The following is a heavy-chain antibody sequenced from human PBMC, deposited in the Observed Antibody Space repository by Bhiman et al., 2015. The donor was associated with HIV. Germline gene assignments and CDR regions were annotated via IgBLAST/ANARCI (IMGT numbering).Heavy chain of an antibody. Sequence: EVQLVESGGGLIQPGGSLRLSCAASGFTVSSNYLSWVRQAPGKGLEWVSIIYSGGSTYYADSVKGRFTISRDNSKNTLYLQMNSLRAEDTALYYCARAQLWGIAAAGERYFDYWGQGTLVTVSS. D-gene: IGHD6-13*01. V-gene: IGHV3-53*01. CDR2: IYSGGST. CDR1: GFTVSSNY. CDR3: ARAQLWGIAAAGERYFDY. J-gene: IGHJ4*02.